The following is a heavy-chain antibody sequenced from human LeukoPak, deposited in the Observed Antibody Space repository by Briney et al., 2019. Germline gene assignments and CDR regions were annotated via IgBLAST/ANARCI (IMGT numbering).Heavy chain of an antibody. D-gene: IGHD2-8*01. CDR3: ARVSADCTNGVCYFDY. J-gene: IGHJ4*02. CDR1: GFTFSDYY. V-gene: IGHV3-11*04. CDR2: ISSSGSTI. Sequence: PGGSLRLSCAASGFTFSDYYMSWIRQAPGKGLEWVSYISSSGSTIYYADSVKGRFTISRDNAKNSLYLQMNSLRAEDTAVYYCARVSADCTNGVCYFDYWGQGTLVTVSS.